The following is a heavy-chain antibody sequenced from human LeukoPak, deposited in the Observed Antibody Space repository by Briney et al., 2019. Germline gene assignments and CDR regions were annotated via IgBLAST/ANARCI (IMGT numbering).Heavy chain of an antibody. J-gene: IGHJ4*02. Sequence: SQTLSLTCTVSGGSISSGSYYWCWIRQPAGKGLEWIGRIYTSGSTNYNPSLKSRVTISVDTSKNQFSLKLSSVTAADTAVYYCAREDIYDYVWGSYRLHWGQGTLVTVSS. CDR3: AREDIYDYVWGSYRLH. D-gene: IGHD3-16*02. CDR1: GGSISSGSYY. V-gene: IGHV4-61*02. CDR2: IYTSGST.